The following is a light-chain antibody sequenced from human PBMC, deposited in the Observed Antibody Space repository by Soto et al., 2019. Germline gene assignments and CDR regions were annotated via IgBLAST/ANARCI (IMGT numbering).Light chain of an antibody. V-gene: IGKV3-15*01. CDR2: GAS. J-gene: IGKJ5*01. CDR3: QQYNNWLIT. CDR1: QSVSSSY. Sequence: EIVLTQSPATLSLSPGERATLSCRASQSVSSSYLAWYQQKPGQAPRLLIYGASTRATGIPARFSGSGSGTEFTLTISSLQSEDFAVYYCQQYNNWLITFGQGTRLEIK.